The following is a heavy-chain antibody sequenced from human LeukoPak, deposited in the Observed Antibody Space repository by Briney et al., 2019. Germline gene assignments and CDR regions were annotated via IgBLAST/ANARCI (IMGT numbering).Heavy chain of an antibody. CDR3: ARHSDDYSHEYFQH. D-gene: IGHD4-11*01. Sequence: SETLSLTCPVSDGSISSSSYYWGWIRQPPGKGLEWIGSIYYSGSTYYNPSLKSRVTISVDTSKNQFSLKLSSVTAADTAMYYCARHSDDYSHEYFQHWGQGTLVTVSS. CDR2: IYYSGST. J-gene: IGHJ1*01. V-gene: IGHV4-39*01. CDR1: DGSISSSSYY.